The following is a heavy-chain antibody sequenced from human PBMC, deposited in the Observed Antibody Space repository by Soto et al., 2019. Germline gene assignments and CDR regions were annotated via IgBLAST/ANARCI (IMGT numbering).Heavy chain of an antibody. J-gene: IGHJ5*02. V-gene: IGHV4-31*03. Sequence: QVQLQESGPGLVKPSQTLSLTCTVSGGSISSGGYYWSWIRQHPGKGLEWIGYIYFSGSTYYNPSRNSRVTISVDPSKNQFSLKLSSVTAADTAVYYCARGGDILTGSNWFDPWGQGTQVTVSS. CDR2: IYFSGST. CDR3: ARGGDILTGSNWFDP. CDR1: GGSISSGGYY. D-gene: IGHD3-9*01.